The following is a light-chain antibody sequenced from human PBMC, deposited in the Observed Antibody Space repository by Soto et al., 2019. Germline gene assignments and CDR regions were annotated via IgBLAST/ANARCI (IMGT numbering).Light chain of an antibody. CDR2: ECS. J-gene: IGLJ1*01. V-gene: IGLV2-23*01. CDR3: CSYAGSSYYV. CDR1: SSDVGSYNL. Sequence: QSALTQPASVSGSPGQSITISCTGTSSDVGSYNLVSWYQQHPGKAPKLMIYECSKRPSGVSNRFSGSKSGNTASLTLSGLQAEDEADYYCCSYAGSSYYVFGSGTKLTVL.